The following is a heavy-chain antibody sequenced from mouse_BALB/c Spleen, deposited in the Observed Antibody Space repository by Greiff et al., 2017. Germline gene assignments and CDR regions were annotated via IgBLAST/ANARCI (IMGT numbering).Heavy chain of an antibody. CDR1: GFSLTSYG. V-gene: IGHV2-9*02. CDR3: ARPYGYYAMDY. CDR2: IWAGGST. D-gene: IGHD1-2*01. J-gene: IGHJ4*01. Sequence: VQRVESGPGLVAPSQSLSITCTVSGFSLTSYGVHWVRQPPGKGLEWLGVIWAGGSTNYNSALMSRLSISKDNSKSQVFLKMNSLQTDDTAMYYCARPYGYYAMDYWGQGTSVTVSS.